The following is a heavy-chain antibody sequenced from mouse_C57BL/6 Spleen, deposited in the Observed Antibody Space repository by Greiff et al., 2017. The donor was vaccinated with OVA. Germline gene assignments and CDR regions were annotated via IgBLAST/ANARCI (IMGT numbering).Heavy chain of an antibody. CDR1: GYTFTSYW. CDR3: ARGDYGSSFYAMDY. Sequence: QVQLPQPGAALVKPGASVKLSCKASGYTFTSYWMHWVKQRPGRGLEWLGRIDPNSGGTTYNEKFKSKATLSVDKPSSTAYMQLSSLTSEDSAVYYCARGDYGSSFYAMDYWGQGTSVTVSS. CDR2: IDPNSGGT. J-gene: IGHJ4*01. D-gene: IGHD1-1*01. V-gene: IGHV1-72*01.